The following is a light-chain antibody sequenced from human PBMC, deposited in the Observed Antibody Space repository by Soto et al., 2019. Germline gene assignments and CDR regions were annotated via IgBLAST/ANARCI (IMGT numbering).Light chain of an antibody. CDR1: ESVFGY. Sequence: EVVLTQSPATLSLSPGERATLSCRASESVFGYLAWYQHKPGQAPRLLIYGASSRATGIPDRFSGSGSGTDFTLTISRLEPEDFAVYYCQHYGTSPPFTFGPGTKVDIK. CDR3: QHYGTSPPFT. CDR2: GAS. J-gene: IGKJ3*01. V-gene: IGKV3-20*01.